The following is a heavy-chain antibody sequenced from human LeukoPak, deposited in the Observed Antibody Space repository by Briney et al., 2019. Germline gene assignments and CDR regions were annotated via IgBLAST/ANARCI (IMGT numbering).Heavy chain of an antibody. V-gene: IGHV3-53*01. J-gene: IGHJ3*02. CDR3: ARESKLVGASPGAFDI. CDR1: GFTVSSNY. CDR2: IYSGGST. Sequence: GGSLRLSCAASGFTVSSNYMSWVRQAPGKGLEWVSAIYSGGSTYYADSVKGRFTISRDNSKNTLYLQMNSLRAEDTAVYYCARESKLVGASPGAFDIWGQGTMVTVSS. D-gene: IGHD1-26*01.